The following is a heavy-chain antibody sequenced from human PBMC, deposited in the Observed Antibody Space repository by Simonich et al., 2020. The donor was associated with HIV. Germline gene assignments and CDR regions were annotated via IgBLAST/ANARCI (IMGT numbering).Heavy chain of an antibody. CDR2: IHLNDYK. J-gene: IGHJ1*01. CDR1: GFSLSTSGVG. D-gene: IGHD3-22*01. CDR3: AHLYDSSGYYYVFFQH. V-gene: IGHV2-5*01. Sequence: ITLRESGPPLVKPTQTLTLTCTFSGFSLSTSGVGVGWIRQPPGKALEWLALIHLNDYKSYRPSLKSRLTITQDTSKNQVVLTMTNMDPVDTATYYCAHLYDSSGYYYVFFQHWGQGTLVTVSS.